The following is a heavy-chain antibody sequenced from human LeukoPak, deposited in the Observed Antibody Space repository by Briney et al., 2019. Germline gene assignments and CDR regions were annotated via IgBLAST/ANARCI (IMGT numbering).Heavy chain of an antibody. CDR3: ARDKAPYYFDY. CDR1: EFTFSSYS. V-gene: IGHV3-21*01. J-gene: IGHJ4*02. CDR2: ISSSSSYI. Sequence: GGSLRLSCAASEFTFSSYSMNWVRQAPGKGLEWVSSISSSSSYIYYADSVKGRFTISRDNAKNSLYLQMNSLRAEDTAVYYCARDKAPYYFDYWGQGTLVTVSS.